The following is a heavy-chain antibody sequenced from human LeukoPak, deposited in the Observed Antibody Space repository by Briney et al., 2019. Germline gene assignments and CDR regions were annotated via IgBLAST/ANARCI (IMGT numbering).Heavy chain of an antibody. V-gene: IGHV3-23*01. CDR1: GFTFSSYA. Sequence: AGGSLRLSCAASGFTFSSYAMSWVRQAPGKGLEWVSAISGSGGSTYYADSVKGRFTISRDNSKNTLYLQMNSLRAEDTAVYYCAKDIMKLGIQGNYFDYWGQGTLVTVSS. D-gene: IGHD7-27*01. CDR2: ISGSGGST. CDR3: AKDIMKLGIQGNYFDY. J-gene: IGHJ4*02.